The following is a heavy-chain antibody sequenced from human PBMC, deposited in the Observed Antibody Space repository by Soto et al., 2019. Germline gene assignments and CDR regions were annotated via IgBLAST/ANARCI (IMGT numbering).Heavy chain of an antibody. D-gene: IGHD2-21*02. CDR1: GFSFNTSG. J-gene: IGHJ6*02. Sequence: QVQLVESGGGVVQPGRALRLSCAASGFSFNTSGMHWVRQAPGKGLEWVAVIAFDGSQEFYGDSVRGRFTISRDNSKNTLFLQMKSLTXEDTAVYYCATKVRVTNYLYYGMDVWGQGTTVTVSS. CDR2: IAFDGSQE. V-gene: IGHV3-30*03. CDR3: ATKVRVTNYLYYGMDV.